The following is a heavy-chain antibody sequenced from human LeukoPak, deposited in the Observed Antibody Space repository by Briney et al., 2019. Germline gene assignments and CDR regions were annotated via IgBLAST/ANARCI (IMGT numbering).Heavy chain of an antibody. CDR1: GFTFSDYT. CDR2: LPPDGSYQ. D-gene: IGHD6-13*01. Sequence: AGGSLRLSCAASGFTFSDYTMQWVRQAPGKGLEWVALLPPDGSYQYYADSLKGRFTISRDNFKNALYLQMNSLRPEDTAVYYCARGLHDRSWYGAHWGQGTLLSVSS. CDR3: ARGLHDRSWYGAH. V-gene: IGHV3-30*04. J-gene: IGHJ4*02.